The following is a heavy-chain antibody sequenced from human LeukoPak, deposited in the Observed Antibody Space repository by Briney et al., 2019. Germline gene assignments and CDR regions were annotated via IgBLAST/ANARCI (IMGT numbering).Heavy chain of an antibody. CDR1: GFTFSNYN. V-gene: IGHV3-48*04. CDR2: ISSSGSTI. D-gene: IGHD3-10*02. Sequence: PGGYLRLSCAASGFTFSNYNMNWVRQAPGKGLEWVSYISSSGSTIYYADSVKGRFTISRDNAKNSLYLQMNSLRAENTAVYYCAELGITMIGGVWGKGTTVTISS. J-gene: IGHJ6*04. CDR3: AELGITMIGGV.